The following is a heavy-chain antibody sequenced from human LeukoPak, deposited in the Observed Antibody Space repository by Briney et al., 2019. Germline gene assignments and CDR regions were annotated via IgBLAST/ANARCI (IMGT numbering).Heavy chain of an antibody. J-gene: IGHJ5*02. CDR2: IYTSGST. D-gene: IGHD6-13*01. V-gene: IGHV4-4*07. CDR3: ARVYSSSWYRGRGWFDP. Sequence: RPSETLSLTCTVSGGSISSYYWSWIRQPAGKGLEWIGRIYTSGSTNYNPSLKSRVTMSVDTSKNQFSLKLSSVTAADTAVYYCARVYSSSWYRGRGWFDPWGQGTLVTVSS. CDR1: GGSISSYY.